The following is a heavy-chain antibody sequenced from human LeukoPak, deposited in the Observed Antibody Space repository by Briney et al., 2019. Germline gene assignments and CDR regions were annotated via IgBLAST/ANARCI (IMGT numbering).Heavy chain of an antibody. V-gene: IGHV3-73*01. J-gene: IGHJ5*02. Sequence: GGSLRLSCAASGFRFGGSDIHWVRQASGKGLEWVGRITGNTYATAYGASVKGRVTVSRDDSKNTAYLQMNSLKIEDTAVYYCTTYIRGHHWGQGTLVTASS. CDR2: ITGNTYAT. D-gene: IGHD6-19*01. CDR1: GFRFGGSD. CDR3: TTYIRGHH.